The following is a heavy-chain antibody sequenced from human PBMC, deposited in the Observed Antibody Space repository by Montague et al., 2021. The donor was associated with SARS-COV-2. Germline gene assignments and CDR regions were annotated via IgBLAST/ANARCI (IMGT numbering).Heavy chain of an antibody. V-gene: IGHV4-59*01. CDR1: GGSFSGYY. Sequence: SETLSLTCAVYGGSFSGYYWSWIRQPPGKGLEWIGYIYYSGSTNYNPSLRSRVTISVDTSKNQFSLKLSSVTAADTAVYYCASQEVDTAMDRNYYYYGMDVWGQGTTVTVSS. CDR3: ASQEVDTAMDRNYYYYGMDV. CDR2: IYYSGST. D-gene: IGHD5-18*01. J-gene: IGHJ6*02.